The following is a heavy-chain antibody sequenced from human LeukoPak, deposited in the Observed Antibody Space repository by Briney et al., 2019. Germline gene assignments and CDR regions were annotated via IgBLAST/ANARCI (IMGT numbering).Heavy chain of an antibody. D-gene: IGHD4-23*01. Sequence: GASVKVSCKASGYTFTSYGISWVRQAPGQGLEWMGWISAYNGNTNYAQKLQGRVTMTTDKSTSTAYMELSSLRSEDTAVYYCARESFYGGNYATWGQGTLVTVSS. J-gene: IGHJ4*02. CDR2: ISAYNGNT. V-gene: IGHV1-18*01. CDR1: GYTFTSYG. CDR3: ARESFYGGNYAT.